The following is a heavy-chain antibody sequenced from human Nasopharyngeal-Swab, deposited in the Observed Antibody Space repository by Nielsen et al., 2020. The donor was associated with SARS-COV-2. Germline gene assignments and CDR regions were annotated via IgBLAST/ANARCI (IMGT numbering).Heavy chain of an antibody. CDR2: ISSSSSYT. CDR1: GFTFSDYY. D-gene: IGHD4-17*01. Sequence: GESLKISCAASGFTFSDYYMSWIRQAPGKGLEWVSYISSSSSYTNYADSVKGRFTISRDNAKNSLYLQMNSLRDEDTAVYFCARDSGGDLYYYYGMDVWGQGTTVTVSS. J-gene: IGHJ6*02. CDR3: ARDSGGDLYYYYGMDV. V-gene: IGHV3-11*06.